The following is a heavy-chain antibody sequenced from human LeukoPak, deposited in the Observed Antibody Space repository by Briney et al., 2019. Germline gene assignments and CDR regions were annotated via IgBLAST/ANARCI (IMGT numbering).Heavy chain of an antibody. Sequence: GALRLSCAASGFTFSSYAMHWVRQAPGKGLEWVAVISYDGSNKYYADSVKGRFTISRDNSKNTLYLQMNSLRAEDTAVYYCAKGSSSSRRGPYYYYYMDVWGKGTTVTVSS. CDR1: GFTFSSYA. CDR2: ISYDGSNK. J-gene: IGHJ6*03. V-gene: IGHV3-30-3*01. CDR3: AKGSSSSRRGPYYYYYMDV. D-gene: IGHD6-6*01.